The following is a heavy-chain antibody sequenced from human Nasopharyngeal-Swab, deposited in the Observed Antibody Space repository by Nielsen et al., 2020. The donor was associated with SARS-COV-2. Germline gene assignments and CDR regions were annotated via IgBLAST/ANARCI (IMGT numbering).Heavy chain of an antibody. CDR2: IYPGDSDT. D-gene: IGHD1-7*01. J-gene: IGHJ6*03. CDR3: ARRGTGTTDPGLHFYCMDV. CDR1: GYSFTSYW. V-gene: IGHV5-51*01. Sequence: GESLKISCKGSGYSFTSYWIGWVRQMPGKGLEWMGIIYPGDSDTRYSPSFQGQVTISADKSISTAYLQWSSLKASDTAMYYCARRGTGTTDPGLHFYCMDVWGKGTTVTVSS.